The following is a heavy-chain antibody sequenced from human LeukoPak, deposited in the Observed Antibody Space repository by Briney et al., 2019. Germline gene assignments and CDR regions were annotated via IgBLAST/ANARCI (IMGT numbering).Heavy chain of an antibody. J-gene: IGHJ6*02. CDR1: GFTFSTSW. V-gene: IGHV3-7*03. D-gene: IGHD1-14*01. Sequence: GGSLRLSCAASGFTFSTSWMGWVRQAPGKGLEWVANIKQDGSERYYVDSVKGRFTISRDNAKNSLYLEMNSLRAEDTAVYYCAKVVSTTLSYWYGMDVWGQGTTVTVSS. CDR3: AKVVSTTLSYWYGMDV. CDR2: IKQDGSER.